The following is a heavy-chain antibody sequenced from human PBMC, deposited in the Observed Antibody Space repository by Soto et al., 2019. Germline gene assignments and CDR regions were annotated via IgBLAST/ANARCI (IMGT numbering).Heavy chain of an antibody. D-gene: IGHD2-2*03. CDR1: GGSFSGYY. CDR3: ARARSSVPSRRGIGYYGMDV. V-gene: IGHV4-34*01. Sequence: QVQLQQWGAGLLKPSETLSLTCVVNGGSFSGYYWSWVRLPPGKGLEWIGEINHSGITDSNPSLKSRVTISVAGSRKQFSLNLTSVTAADTAVYFCARARSSVPSRRGIGYYGMDVWGQGTTVTVSS. CDR2: INHSGIT. J-gene: IGHJ6*02.